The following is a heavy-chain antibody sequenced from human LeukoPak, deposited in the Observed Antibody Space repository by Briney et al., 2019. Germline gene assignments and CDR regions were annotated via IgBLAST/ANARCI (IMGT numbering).Heavy chain of an antibody. J-gene: IGHJ6*03. CDR1: GGSISSGSYY. CDR2: IYTSGST. CDR3: AKGLYESSGRYYYHIDV. Sequence: SETLSLTCTVSGGSISSGSYYWTWIRQPAGKGLEYIGRIYTSGSTSYNPSLKSRVTISVDTSKNQFSLKLSSVTAADTAVYYCAKGLYESSGRYYYHIDVWGKGTAVTIS. V-gene: IGHV4-61*02. D-gene: IGHD3-22*01.